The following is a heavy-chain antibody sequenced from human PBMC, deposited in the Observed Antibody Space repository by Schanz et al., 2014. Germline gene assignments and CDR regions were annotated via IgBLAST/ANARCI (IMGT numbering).Heavy chain of an antibody. J-gene: IGHJ6*02. CDR2: ISYSGST. D-gene: IGHD2-21*01. CDR3: ARHGVIPYYPMDV. V-gene: IGHV4-31*02. CDR1: GFSLDIFA. Sequence: VHLLESGGGLVEPGGSLRLSCATSGFSLDIFAVSWIRLLPGKGLEWIGYISYSGSTSFNPSLKSRLTMSVDTSKNQFSLRLSSVTAADTAVYYCARHGVIPYYPMDVWGQGTTVTVSS.